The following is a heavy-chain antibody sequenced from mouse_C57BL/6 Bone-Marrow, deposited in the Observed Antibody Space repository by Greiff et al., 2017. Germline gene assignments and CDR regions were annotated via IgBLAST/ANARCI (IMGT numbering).Heavy chain of an antibody. J-gene: IGHJ3*01. V-gene: IGHV1-81*01. Sequence: QVQLQQSGAELARPGASVKLSCKASGYTFTSYGISWVKQRTGQGLEWIGEIYPRSGNTYYNEKFKGKATLTADKSSSTAYMELRSLTSEDSAVYFCAGRGHYSNWGFAYWGQGTLVTVSA. CDR1: GYTFTSYG. CDR2: IYPRSGNT. CDR3: AGRGHYSNWGFAY. D-gene: IGHD2-5*01.